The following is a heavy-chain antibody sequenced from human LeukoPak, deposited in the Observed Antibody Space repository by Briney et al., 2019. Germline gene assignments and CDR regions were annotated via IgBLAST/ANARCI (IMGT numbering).Heavy chain of an antibody. J-gene: IGHJ4*02. V-gene: IGHV3-49*04. CDR3: TRVRSGNDFDY. Sequence: GGSLRLSCTTSGFTFGDYAMSWVRQAPGKGLEWVGFIRSKAYGGTTQYAASVKGRFAISRDDSKSIAYLQMSSLKTEDTAVYYCTRVRSGNDFDYWGQGTLVTVSS. CDR1: GFTFGDYA. D-gene: IGHD3-10*01. CDR2: IRSKAYGGTT.